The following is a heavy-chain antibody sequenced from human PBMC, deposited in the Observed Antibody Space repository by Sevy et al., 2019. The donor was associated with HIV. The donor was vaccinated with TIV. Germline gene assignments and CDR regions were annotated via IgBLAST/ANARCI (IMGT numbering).Heavy chain of an antibody. J-gene: IGHJ6*02. CDR1: GIIFTSSG. V-gene: IGHV3-30*18. CDR3: AKDFTGYNGMDV. CDR2: ISYHGRDK. D-gene: IGHD3-9*01. Sequence: GGSLRLSCVVSGIIFTSSGMHWVRQAPGKGLEWVAVISYHGRDKFYADSVKGRFTISRDNSKNILYLQMNGLRIEDTAVYYCAKDFTGYNGMDVWVQGTMVTVSS.